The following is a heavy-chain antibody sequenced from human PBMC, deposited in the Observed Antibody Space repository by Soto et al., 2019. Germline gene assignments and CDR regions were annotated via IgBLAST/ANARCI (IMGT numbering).Heavy chain of an antibody. J-gene: IGHJ6*02. Sequence: GAALKISCKGFGYNFNNYRTSWVPQMPGKGLDWMGRIDPSDSYTNYSPSFQGHVTISADKSISTAYLQWSSLKASDTAMYYCALLQGNYYGLDVWAQGTTVTVSS. CDR3: ALLQGNYYGLDV. V-gene: IGHV5-10-1*01. D-gene: IGHD2-21*02. CDR1: GYNFNNYR. CDR2: IDPSDSYT.